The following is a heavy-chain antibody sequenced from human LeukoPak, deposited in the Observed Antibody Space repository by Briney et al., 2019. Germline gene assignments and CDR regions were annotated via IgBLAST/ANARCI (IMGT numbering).Heavy chain of an antibody. CDR2: ISTSGGST. J-gene: IGHJ4*02. CDR1: GFTFSSYA. V-gene: IGHV3-23*01. Sequence: PGESLRLSCAASGFTFSSYAMSWVRQAPGKGLEWVSGISTSGGSTSYADSVKGRFTISRDNPRNTLYMQMNSLRAEDTAVYYCAIMHRYYDGSGYWVQWGQGTLVTVSS. D-gene: IGHD3-22*01. CDR3: AIMHRYYDGSGYWVQ.